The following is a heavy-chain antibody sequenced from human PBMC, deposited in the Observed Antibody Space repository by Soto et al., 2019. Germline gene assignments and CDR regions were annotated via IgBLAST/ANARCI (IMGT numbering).Heavy chain of an antibody. Sequence: GGSLRLSCAASGFTFRIYAMTWVRQAPGKGLEWVSCISGSGGDTYHADSVKGRFTISRDNSKNTLYLQINSLRAEDAAVYYCAKASTMPVAAFHLDYWGQGTLVTVSS. V-gene: IGHV3-23*01. CDR3: AKASTMPVAAFHLDY. J-gene: IGHJ4*02. CDR1: GFTFRIYA. D-gene: IGHD6-19*01. CDR2: ISGSGGDT.